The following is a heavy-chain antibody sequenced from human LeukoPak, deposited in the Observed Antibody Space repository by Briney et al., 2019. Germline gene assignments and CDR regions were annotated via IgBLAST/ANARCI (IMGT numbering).Heavy chain of an antibody. CDR3: AKDRPKGYSRGWPTIMDV. CDR1: GFTFDDYA. Sequence: HPGGSLRLSCAASGFTFDDYAMHWVRQAPGKCLEWVSGISWNSGSIGYADSVKGRFTISRDNAKNSLYLQMNSLRAEDTALYYCAKDRPKGYSRGWPTIMDVWGQGTTVTVSS. V-gene: IGHV3-9*01. J-gene: IGHJ6*02. D-gene: IGHD6-19*01. CDR2: ISWNSGSI.